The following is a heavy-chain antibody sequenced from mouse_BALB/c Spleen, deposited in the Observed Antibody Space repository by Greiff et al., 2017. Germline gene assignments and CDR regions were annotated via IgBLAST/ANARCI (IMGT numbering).Heavy chain of an antibody. CDR3: ARSTITTPAMDY. CDR1: GYAFTSYN. J-gene: IGHJ4*01. D-gene: IGHD2-4*01. V-gene: IGHV1S135*01. Sequence: EVKLMESGPELVKPGASVKVSCKASGYAFTSYNMYWVKQSHGKSLEWIGYIDPYNGGTSYNQKFKGKATLTVDKSSSTAYMHLNSLTSEDSAVYYCARSTITTPAMDYWGQGTSVTVSS. CDR2: IDPYNGGT.